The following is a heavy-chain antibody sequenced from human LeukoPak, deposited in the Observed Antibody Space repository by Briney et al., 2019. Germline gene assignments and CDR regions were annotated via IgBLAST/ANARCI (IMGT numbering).Heavy chain of an antibody. J-gene: IGHJ1*01. CDR3: ASAREYCGSAECYEYFQH. D-gene: IGHD2-21*01. CDR1: GFTVGTNS. V-gene: IGHV3-53*01. Sequence: GGSLRLSCAASGFTVGTNSMSWVRQSPGRGLEWVSVIYSGGSTYYADSVNGRFTISRDNSRNTLFLQMNSLRAEDTALYYCASAREYCGSAECYEYFQHWGQGTLVTVSS. CDR2: IYSGGST.